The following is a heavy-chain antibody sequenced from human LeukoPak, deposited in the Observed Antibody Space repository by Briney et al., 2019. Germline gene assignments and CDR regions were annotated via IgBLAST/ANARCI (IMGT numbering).Heavy chain of an antibody. CDR3: ASNGLWLNAFDI. CDR2: IIPIFGTA. V-gene: IGHV1-69*05. J-gene: IGHJ3*02. D-gene: IGHD5-18*01. CDR1: GGTFSSYA. Sequence: SVKVSCKASGGTFSSYAISWVRQAPGQGLEWMGGIIPIFGTANYAQKFQGRVTITTDESTSTAYMELSSLRSEDAAVYYCASNGLWLNAFDIWGQGTMVTVSS.